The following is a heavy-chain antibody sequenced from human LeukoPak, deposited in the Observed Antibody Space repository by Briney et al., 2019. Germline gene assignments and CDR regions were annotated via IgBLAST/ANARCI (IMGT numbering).Heavy chain of an antibody. CDR2: IHYSGNP. D-gene: IGHD6-6*01. CDR1: GGSISSGDYY. J-gene: IGHJ4*02. CDR3: ARSQLGSPFDY. Sequence: SETLSLTCTVSGGSISSGDYYWNWIRQPPGKGLEWIGYIHYSGNPYYNPSLKSRFNISVDMSKNQISLKLSSVTAADTAVYYCARSQLGSPFDYWGQGTLVTVSS. V-gene: IGHV4-30-4*01.